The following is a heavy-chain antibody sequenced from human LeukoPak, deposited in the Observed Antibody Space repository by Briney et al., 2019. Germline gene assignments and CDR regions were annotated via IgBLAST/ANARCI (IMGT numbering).Heavy chain of an antibody. CDR3: TRAYTQLGFDP. V-gene: IGHV3-49*03. Sequence: QPGRSLRLSCTASGFTFGDYAMSWFRQAPGKGQEWVGFIRSKAYGGTTEYAASVKGRFTISRDDSKSIAYLQMNSLKTEDTAAYYCTRAYTQLGFDPWGQGTLVTVSS. CDR2: IRSKAYGGTT. CDR1: GFTFGDYA. D-gene: IGHD2-2*01. J-gene: IGHJ5*02.